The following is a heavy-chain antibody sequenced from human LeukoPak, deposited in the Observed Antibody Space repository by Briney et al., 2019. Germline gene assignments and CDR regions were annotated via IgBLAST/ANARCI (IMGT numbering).Heavy chain of an antibody. J-gene: IGHJ5*02. CDR1: GYIFTGYY. CDR2: INPSGSST. D-gene: IGHD3-16*02. CDR3: ARDNSVGDIAWWFDP. Sequence: ASVKVSCKASGYIFTGYYMHWVRQAPGQGLEWMGWINPSGSSTLYAQKFQGRVTMTRDMSTTTDYMELSSLRSEDTAVYYCARDNSVGDIAWWFDPWGQGTLVTVSS. V-gene: IGHV1-46*01.